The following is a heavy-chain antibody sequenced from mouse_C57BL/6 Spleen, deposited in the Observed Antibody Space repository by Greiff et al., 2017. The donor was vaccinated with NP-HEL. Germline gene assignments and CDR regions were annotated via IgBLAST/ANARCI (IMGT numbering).Heavy chain of an antibody. Sequence: QVQLKQPGAELVRPGTSVKLSCKASGYTFTSYWMHWVKQRPGQGLEWIGVIDPSDSYTNYNQKFKGKATLTVATSSSTAYMQLSSLTSEDSAVYYCASPTVVATGAMGYWGQGTSVTVSS. CDR3: ASPTVVATGAMGY. V-gene: IGHV1-59*01. CDR2: IDPSDSYT. CDR1: GYTFTSYW. J-gene: IGHJ4*01. D-gene: IGHD1-1*01.